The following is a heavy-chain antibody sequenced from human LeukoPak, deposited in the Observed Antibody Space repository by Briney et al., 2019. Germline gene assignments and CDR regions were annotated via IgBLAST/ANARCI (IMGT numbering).Heavy chain of an antibody. V-gene: IGHV4-39*01. CDR1: GGSISSSSYY. CDR2: IYYSGST. J-gene: IGHJ4*02. Sequence: SEILSLTCTVSGGSISSSSYYWGWIRQPPGKGLEWIGSIYYSGSTYYNPSLKSRVTISVDTSKNQFSLKLSSVTAADTAVYYCARHSFPDYGDYVAPFDYWGQGTLVTVSS. D-gene: IGHD4-17*01. CDR3: ARHSFPDYGDYVAPFDY.